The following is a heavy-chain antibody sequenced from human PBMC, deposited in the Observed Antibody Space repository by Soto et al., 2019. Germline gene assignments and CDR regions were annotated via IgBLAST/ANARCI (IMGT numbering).Heavy chain of an antibody. V-gene: IGHV1-69*01. CDR2: IIPILTTP. J-gene: IGHJ6*02. D-gene: IGHD2-8*02. Sequence: VKVSCKASGGTFSIYGFSWVRQAPGQGPEWIGGIIPILTTPNYAQKFQGRVTIVADESTTTVYLELSSLKFEDTAVYYCATSVGIAPTGADGMDAWGQGTSVTVSS. CDR3: ATSVGIAPTGADGMDA. CDR1: GGTFSIYG.